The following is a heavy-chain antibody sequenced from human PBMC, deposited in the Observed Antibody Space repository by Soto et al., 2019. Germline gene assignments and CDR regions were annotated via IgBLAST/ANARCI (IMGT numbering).Heavy chain of an antibody. D-gene: IGHD5-12*01. V-gene: IGHV1-69*13. CDR3: ARDYRDGYNSYNWFDP. Sequence: ASVKVSCKASGGTFSSYAIGWVRQAPGQGLEWMGGIIPIFGTANYAQKFQGRVTITADESTSTAYMELSSLRSEDTAVYYCARDYRDGYNSYNWFDPWGQGTLVTSPQ. J-gene: IGHJ5*02. CDR1: GGTFSSYA. CDR2: IIPIFGTA.